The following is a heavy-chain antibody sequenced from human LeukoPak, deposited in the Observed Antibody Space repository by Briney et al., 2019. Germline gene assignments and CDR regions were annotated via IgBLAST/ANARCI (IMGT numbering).Heavy chain of an antibody. V-gene: IGHV3-7*01. CDR1: GFIFSSYG. CDR3: ARGPLLWFGELSHFYFDY. CDR2: IKQDGSEK. Sequence: PGGSLRLSCAASGFIFSSYGMHWVRQAPGKGLEWVANIKQDGSEKYYVDSVKGRFTISRDNAKNSLYLQMNSLRAEDTAVYYCARGPLLWFGELSHFYFDYWGQGTLVTVSS. J-gene: IGHJ4*02. D-gene: IGHD3-10*01.